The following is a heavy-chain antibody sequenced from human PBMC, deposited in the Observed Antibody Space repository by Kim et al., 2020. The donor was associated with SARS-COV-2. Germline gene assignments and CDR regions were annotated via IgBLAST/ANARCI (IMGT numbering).Heavy chain of an antibody. J-gene: IGHJ4*01. CDR1: GGSISSYY. CDR2: IYYSGST. V-gene: IGHV4-59*01. D-gene: IGHD2-15*01. CDR3: ARDNSGGADY. Sequence: SETLSLTCTVSGGSISSYYWSWIRQPPGKGLEWIGYIYYSGSTNYNPSLKSRVTISVDTSKNQFSLKLSSVTAADTAVYYCARDNSGGADYWGQEPWSPSPQ.